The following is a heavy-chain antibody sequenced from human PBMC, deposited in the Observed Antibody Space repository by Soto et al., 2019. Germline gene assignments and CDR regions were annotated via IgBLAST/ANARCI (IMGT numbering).Heavy chain of an antibody. Sequence: PSETLSLTCAVSGDSISSDKWWSWVRQPPGKGLEWIGEVYLIGNTTTTPSLKCRFIISVDKSKNHFPLKLSFVTDANTAMNICVGGYRGVVLDYWGKEPLVTVSS. CDR3: VGGYRGVVLDY. CDR2: VYLIGNT. V-gene: IGHV4-4*02. CDR1: GDSISSDKW. D-gene: IGHD3-22*01. J-gene: IGHJ4*02.